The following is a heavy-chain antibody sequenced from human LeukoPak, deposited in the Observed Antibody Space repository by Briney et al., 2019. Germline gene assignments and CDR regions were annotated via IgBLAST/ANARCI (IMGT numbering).Heavy chain of an antibody. D-gene: IGHD4-11*01. CDR1: GYRFSDYW. V-gene: IGHV5-51*01. Sequence: GESLKISCKGSGYRFSDYWLGWVRQMPGKGLERMGIIYPGDSDTRYSPSFQGQVTISADKSISTAYLQWSSLKASDTAMYYCARHSADDYSNYDYWGQGTLVTVSS. CDR2: IYPGDSDT. CDR3: ARHSADDYSNYDY. J-gene: IGHJ4*02.